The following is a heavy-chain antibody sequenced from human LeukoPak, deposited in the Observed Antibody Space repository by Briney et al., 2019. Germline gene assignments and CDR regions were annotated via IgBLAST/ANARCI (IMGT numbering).Heavy chain of an antibody. CDR3: ARGPPEGLVAQPFDY. V-gene: IGHV1-69*13. CDR2: IIPIFGTA. Sequence: ASVKVSCKASGGTFSSYAISWVRQAPGQGLEWMGGIIPIFGTANYAQKFQGRVMITADESTSTAYMELSSLRSEDTAVYYCARGPPEGLVAQPFDYWGQGTLVTVSS. D-gene: IGHD1-14*01. J-gene: IGHJ4*02. CDR1: GGTFSSYA.